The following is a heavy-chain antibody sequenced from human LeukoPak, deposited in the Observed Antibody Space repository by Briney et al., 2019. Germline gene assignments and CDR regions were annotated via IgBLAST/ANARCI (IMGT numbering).Heavy chain of an antibody. CDR3: ATSPFDIVVVPAATSDY. Sequence: ASVKVSCKVSGYTLTELSMHWVRQAPGKGLEWMGGFDPEDGETVYAQKFQGRVTMTEDTSTDTAYMELSSLRSEDTAVYYCATSPFDIVVVPAATSDYWGQGTLVTVSS. CDR1: GYTLTELS. D-gene: IGHD2-2*01. V-gene: IGHV1-24*01. J-gene: IGHJ4*02. CDR2: FDPEDGET.